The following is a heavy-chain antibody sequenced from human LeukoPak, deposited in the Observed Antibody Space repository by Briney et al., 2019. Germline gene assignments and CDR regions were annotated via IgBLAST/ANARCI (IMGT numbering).Heavy chain of an antibody. CDR1: GFTFSSYG. Sequence: PGRSLRLSCAASGFTFSSYGMHWVRQAPGKGLEWVAVISYDGSNKYYADSVKGRFTISRDNSKNTLYLQMNSLRAEDTAVYYCARAHVAAAENWFDPWGQGTLVTVSS. V-gene: IGHV3-30*03. CDR2: ISYDGSNK. D-gene: IGHD6-13*01. J-gene: IGHJ5*02. CDR3: ARAHVAAAENWFDP.